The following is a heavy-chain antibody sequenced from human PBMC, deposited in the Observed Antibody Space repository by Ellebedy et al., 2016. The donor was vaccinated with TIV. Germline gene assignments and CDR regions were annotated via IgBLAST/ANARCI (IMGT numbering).Heavy chain of an antibody. CDR3: ARRASYGDYAVQVNPWFDP. D-gene: IGHD4-17*01. V-gene: IGHV3-7*01. Sequence: PGGSLRLSCAASGFNFRSYWMTWVRQAPGKGLEWVAKIRQEGDEIYYVESVKGRFTIARDNAKISLFLQMNSLRADDTAVYYCARRASYGDYAVQVNPWFDPWGQGTLVTVSS. CDR1: GFNFRSYW. CDR2: IRQEGDEI. J-gene: IGHJ5*02.